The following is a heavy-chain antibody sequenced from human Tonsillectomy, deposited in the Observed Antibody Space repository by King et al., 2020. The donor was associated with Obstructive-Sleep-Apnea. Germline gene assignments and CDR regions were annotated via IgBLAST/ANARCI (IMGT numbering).Heavy chain of an antibody. Sequence: VQLVESGGGLVQPGGSLRLSCAASGFTFSSYWMSWVRQAPGKGLEWGANKKQDGSEKYYVDSVKGRFTISRDNAKNSLYLQMNSLRAEDTAVYYCAGDGTPYYDFWSVLAYFDYWGQGTLVTVSS. D-gene: IGHD3-3*01. CDR1: GFTFSSYW. V-gene: IGHV3-7*03. CDR2: KKQDGSEK. CDR3: AGDGTPYYDFWSVLAYFDY. J-gene: IGHJ4*02.